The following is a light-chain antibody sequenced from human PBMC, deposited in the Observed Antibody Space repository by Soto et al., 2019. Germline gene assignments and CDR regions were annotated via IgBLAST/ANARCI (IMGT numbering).Light chain of an antibody. CDR1: SSDVGGYNY. CDR3: SSYAGSNTFV. V-gene: IGLV2-8*01. J-gene: IGLJ1*01. Sequence: QSALTQPPSASGSPGQSVTISCTGASSDVGGYNYVSWFQQHPGKAPKLLIYEVTNRPSGVPDRFSGSKSDNTASLTVSELQAEDEADYYCSSYAGSNTFVFGTGTKVTVL. CDR2: EVT.